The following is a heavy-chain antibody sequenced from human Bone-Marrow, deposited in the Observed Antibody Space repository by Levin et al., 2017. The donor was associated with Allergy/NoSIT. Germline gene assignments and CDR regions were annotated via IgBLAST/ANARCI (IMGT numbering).Heavy chain of an antibody. CDR3: HVVVVAATDAFDI. J-gene: IGHJ3*02. CDR1: GFTFGDYA. CDR2: IRSKAYGGTT. V-gene: IGHV3-49*03. D-gene: IGHD2-15*01. Sequence: GGSLRLSCTASGFTFGDYAMSWFRQAPGKGLEWVGFIRSKAYGGTTEYAASVKGRFTISRDDSKSIAYLQMNSLKTEDTAVYYCHVVVVAATDAFDIWGQGTMVTVSS.